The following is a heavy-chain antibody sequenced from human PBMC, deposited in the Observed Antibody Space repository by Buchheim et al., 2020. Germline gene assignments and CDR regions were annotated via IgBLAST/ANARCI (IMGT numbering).Heavy chain of an antibody. Sequence: QVQLVESGGGVVQPGRSLRLSCAASGFTFSSYGMHWVRQAPGKGLEWVAVISYDGSNKYYADSVKGRFTISRDNSKNTLYLQMNSLRVEDTAVYYCAKDLREYSGYDYVDYWGQGTL. CDR2: ISYDGSNK. V-gene: IGHV3-30*18. D-gene: IGHD5-12*01. J-gene: IGHJ4*02. CDR1: GFTFSSYG. CDR3: AKDLREYSGYDYVDY.